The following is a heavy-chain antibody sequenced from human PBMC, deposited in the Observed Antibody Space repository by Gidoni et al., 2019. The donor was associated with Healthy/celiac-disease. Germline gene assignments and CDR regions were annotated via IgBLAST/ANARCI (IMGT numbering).Heavy chain of an antibody. CDR3: ARDQQTGDAAFDI. J-gene: IGHJ3*02. V-gene: IGHV3-30-3*01. CDR2: ISYDGSNK. CDR1: GFTFSSYA. Sequence: QVQLVESGGGVVQPGRSLRLSCAASGFTFSSYAMHWVRQAPGKGLEWVAVISYDGSNKYYADSVKGRFTISRDNSKNTLYLQMNSLRAEDTAVYYCARDQQTGDAAFDIWGQGTMVTVSS. D-gene: IGHD7-27*01.